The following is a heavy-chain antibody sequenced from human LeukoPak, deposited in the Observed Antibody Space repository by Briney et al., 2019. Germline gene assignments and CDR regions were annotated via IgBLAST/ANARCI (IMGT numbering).Heavy chain of an antibody. CDR2: IWYDGSNE. D-gene: IGHD3-22*01. J-gene: IGHJ4*02. CDR3: ARGDYYDSTDYSYYFDS. Sequence: GGSLRLSCAASGFTLSRYGMHWVRQAPGKGLEWVAVIWYDGSNEYYADSVKGRFTISRDNSKNTLYLQMSSLRAEDTALYYCARGDYYDSTDYSYYFDSWGQGTLSPPPQ. V-gene: IGHV3-33*01. CDR1: GFTLSRYG.